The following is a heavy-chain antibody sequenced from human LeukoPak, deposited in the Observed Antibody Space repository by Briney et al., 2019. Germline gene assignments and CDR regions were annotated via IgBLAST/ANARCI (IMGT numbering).Heavy chain of an antibody. D-gene: IGHD6-6*01. CDR3: ARGQNIAARHFDY. CDR2: INPNSGGT. J-gene: IGHJ4*02. CDR1: GYTFTGYY. V-gene: IGHV1-2*02. Sequence: ASVTVSCKASGYTFTGYYMHWVRQAPGQGLEWMGWINPNSGGTNYAQKFQGRVTMTRDTSISTAYMELSRLRSDDTAVYYRARGQNIAARHFDYWGQGTLVTVSS.